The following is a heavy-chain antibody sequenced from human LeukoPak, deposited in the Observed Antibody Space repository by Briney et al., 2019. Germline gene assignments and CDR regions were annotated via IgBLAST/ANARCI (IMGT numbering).Heavy chain of an antibody. Sequence: GGSLRLSCAASGFTFSSYAMSWVRQAPGKGLEWVSAISGSGGSTFYADSVKGRFTISRDNSKNTLYLQMNSLKTEDTAVYYCTTDNVGYSSGWVDYWGQGTLVTVSS. V-gene: IGHV3-23*01. D-gene: IGHD6-19*01. J-gene: IGHJ4*02. CDR1: GFTFSSYA. CDR2: ISGSGGST. CDR3: TTDNVGYSSGWVDY.